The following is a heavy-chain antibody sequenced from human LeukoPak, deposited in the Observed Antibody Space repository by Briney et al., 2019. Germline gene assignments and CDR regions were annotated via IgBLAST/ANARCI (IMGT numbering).Heavy chain of an antibody. CDR1: GGPVGSNNYY. D-gene: IGHD3-16*01. CDR3: AREKKGVNWFDP. CDR2: IYYSGST. V-gene: IGHV4-61*01. J-gene: IGHJ5*02. Sequence: SETLSLTCTVSGGPVGSNNYYWSWIRQPPGKGLEWIGYIYYSGSTNYNPSLKSRVTVSVDTSKNQFSLKLSSVTAADTAVYYCAREKKGVNWFDPWGQGTLVTVSS.